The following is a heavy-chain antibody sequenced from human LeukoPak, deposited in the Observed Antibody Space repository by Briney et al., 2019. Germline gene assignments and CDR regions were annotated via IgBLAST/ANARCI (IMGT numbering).Heavy chain of an antibody. V-gene: IGHV4-38-2*02. J-gene: IGHJ3*02. CDR1: GYSIRSGYY. Sequence: SETLSLTCTVSGYSIRSGYYWGWIRQPPGKGLEWIGSMYHSGSTYYNPSLRSRVTISVDTSKNQISLNLRSVTAADTAVYYCANGLGDFWSGYAFDIWGQGTMVTVSS. D-gene: IGHD3-3*01. CDR3: ANGLGDFWSGYAFDI. CDR2: MYHSGST.